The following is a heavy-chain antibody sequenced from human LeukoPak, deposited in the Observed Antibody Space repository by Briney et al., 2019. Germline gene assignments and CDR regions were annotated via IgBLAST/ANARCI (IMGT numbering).Heavy chain of an antibody. CDR2: IKSKTDGGTA. Sequence: GGSLRLSCAASGFTLSSYWMSWVRQAPGKGLEWVGRIKSKTDGGTADYAAPGKGRFTISRDDSKNTMYLQMNSLKTEDTAVYYCITWRWFDPWGQGTLVTVSS. CDR3: ITWRWFDP. J-gene: IGHJ5*02. CDR1: GFTLSSYW. V-gene: IGHV3-15*01.